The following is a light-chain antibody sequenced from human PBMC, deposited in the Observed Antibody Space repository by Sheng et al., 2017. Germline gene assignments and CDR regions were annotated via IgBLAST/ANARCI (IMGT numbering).Light chain of an antibody. CDR2: DAS. J-gene: IGKJ1*01. Sequence: EIVLTQSPATLSLSPGERATLSCRASQSVSSYLAWYQQKPGQAPRLLIYDASNRATGIPARFSGSGSGTDFTLTISSLEPEDFAVYYCQQRSNWPPTFGQDQGGIQT. V-gene: IGKV3-11*01. CDR3: QQRSNWPPT. CDR1: QSVSSY.